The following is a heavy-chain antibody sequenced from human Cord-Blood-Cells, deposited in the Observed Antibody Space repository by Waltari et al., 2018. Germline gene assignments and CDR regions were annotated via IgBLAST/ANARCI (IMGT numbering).Heavy chain of an antibody. D-gene: IGHD3-3*01. Sequence: QLQLQESGPGLVKPSETLSLTCTVSGGPIRSSSYYWGWIRQPPGKGLEWIGSIYYSGSTYYNPSLKSRVTISVDTSKNQFSLKLSSVTAADTAVYYCARLHTNDFWSGYYFDYWGQGTLVTVSS. CDR2: IYYSGST. V-gene: IGHV4-39*01. CDR3: ARLHTNDFWSGYYFDY. CDR1: GGPIRSSSYY. J-gene: IGHJ4*02.